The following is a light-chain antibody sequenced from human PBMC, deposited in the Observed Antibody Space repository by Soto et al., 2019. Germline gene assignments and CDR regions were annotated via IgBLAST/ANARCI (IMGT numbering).Light chain of an antibody. CDR3: QSYGV. V-gene: IGLV6-57*03. CDR1: SGSIASNY. J-gene: IGLJ3*02. CDR2: EDN. Sequence: NFMLTRPHSVSESPGKTVTISCTRSSGSIASNYVQWYQQRPGSAPTTVIYEDNQRPSGVPDRFSGSIDSSSNSASLTISGLKTEDEADYYCQSYGVFGGGTKLTVL.